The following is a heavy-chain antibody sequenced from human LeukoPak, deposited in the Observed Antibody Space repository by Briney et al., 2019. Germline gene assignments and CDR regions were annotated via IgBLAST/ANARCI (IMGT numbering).Heavy chain of an antibody. CDR1: GGSFSGYY. CDR2: INHSGST. CDR3: ARHRRGYSSSSASYFQH. D-gene: IGHD6-6*01. V-gene: IGHV4-34*01. Sequence: SETLSLTCAVYGGSFSGYYWSWIRQPPGKGLEGIGEINHSGSTNYNPSLKSRVTISVDTSKNQFSLKLSSVTAADTAVYYCARHRRGYSSSSASYFQHWGQGTLVTVSS. J-gene: IGHJ1*01.